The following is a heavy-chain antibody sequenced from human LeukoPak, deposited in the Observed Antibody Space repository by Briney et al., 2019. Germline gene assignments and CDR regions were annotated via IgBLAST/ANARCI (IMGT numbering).Heavy chain of an antibody. CDR1: GFTFDDYG. CDR2: INWNGGST. CDR3: ARDQGEPPPYYYYMDV. J-gene: IGHJ6*03. Sequence: GGSLRLSCAASGFTFDDYGMSRVRQAPGKGLEWVSGINWNGGSTGYADSVKGRFTISRDNAKNSLYLQMNSLRAEDTALYYCARDQGEPPPYYYYMDVWGKGTTVTVSS. V-gene: IGHV3-20*04. D-gene: IGHD3-16*01.